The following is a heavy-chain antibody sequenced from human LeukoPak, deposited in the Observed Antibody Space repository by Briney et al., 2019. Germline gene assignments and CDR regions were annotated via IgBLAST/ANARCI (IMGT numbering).Heavy chain of an antibody. Sequence: GASVKVSCKASGYTFTGYYMHWVRQAAGQGLEWMGWINPNSGGTNYAQKFQGRVTMTRDTSISTAYMELSSLRSEDTAIYYCARIRDGYNDAYDIWGQGTVVTVPS. CDR1: GYTFTGYY. CDR2: INPNSGGT. CDR3: ARIRDGYNDAYDI. D-gene: IGHD5-24*01. J-gene: IGHJ3*02. V-gene: IGHV1-2*02.